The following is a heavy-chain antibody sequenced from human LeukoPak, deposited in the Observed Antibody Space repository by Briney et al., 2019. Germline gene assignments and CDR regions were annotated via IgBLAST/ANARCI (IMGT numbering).Heavy chain of an antibody. Sequence: SPGGGPTYYADSVKARFTISRDDPKNTLYLQMENLRAEDTAVYYCAKAVVIVPTATPFDYWGQGTLVTVSS. CDR3: AKAVVIVPTATPFDY. D-gene: IGHD2-2*01. J-gene: IGHJ4*02. CDR2: SPGGGPT. V-gene: IGHV3-23*01.